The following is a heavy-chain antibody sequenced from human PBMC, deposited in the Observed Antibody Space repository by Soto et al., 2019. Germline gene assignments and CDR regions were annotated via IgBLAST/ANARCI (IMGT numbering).Heavy chain of an antibody. CDR3: ARRAPSEH. Sequence: AGTLSLSCAASGFTFSNNNFCVIRHVSGKVLEWVSYISSSGSTIYYADYVKGRFTISRDNAKNSLYLQMNSLRFEYTAVYYCARRAPSEHWGQGTLVTVP. CDR1: GFTFSNNN. V-gene: IGHV3-11*01. CDR2: ISSSGSTI. J-gene: IGHJ4*02.